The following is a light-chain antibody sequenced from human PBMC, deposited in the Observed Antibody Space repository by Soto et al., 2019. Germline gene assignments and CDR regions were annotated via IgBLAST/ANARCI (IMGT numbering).Light chain of an antibody. Sequence: IRMTQAPSTLSAAVPDRVTVTCRASQSISSWLAWYQHKPGKAPRLLIYDASNLDSGVPSRFSGSGSGTDFTLTISCLQSEDFATYYCQQYYSYPRTFGQGTKVDI. V-gene: IGKV1-5*01. CDR1: QSISSW. CDR2: DAS. J-gene: IGKJ1*01. CDR3: QQYYSYPRT.